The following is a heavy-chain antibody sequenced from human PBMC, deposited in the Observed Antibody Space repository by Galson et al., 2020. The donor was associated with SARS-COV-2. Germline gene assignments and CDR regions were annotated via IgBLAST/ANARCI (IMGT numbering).Heavy chain of an antibody. D-gene: IGHD3-10*01. V-gene: IGHV3-23*01. CDR2: MNGGGSGT. J-gene: IGHJ4*02. CDR1: GFTFSSYA. CDR3: AKGAGHGSGSYIDY. Sequence: GGSLRLSCTASGFTFSSYAMTWVRQAPGKGLEWVASMNGGGSGTYYEDSVKGRFTISRDHSKNTLYLQMTNLRADDTAVYYCAKGAGHGSGSYIDYWGQGTLVTVSS.